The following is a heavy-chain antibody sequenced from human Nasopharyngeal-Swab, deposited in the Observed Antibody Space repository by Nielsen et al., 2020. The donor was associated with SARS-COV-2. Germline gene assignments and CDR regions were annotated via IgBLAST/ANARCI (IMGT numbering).Heavy chain of an antibody. J-gene: IGHJ4*02. CDR2: IYYSGIT. CDR1: GDSITNTAYY. CDR3: ARTTHYDYVWGSHRPPNYFDY. D-gene: IGHD3-16*01. Sequence: SETLSLTCSVSGDSITNTAYYWGWIRQPPGKGLEWIANIYYSGITYNTPSLKSRVTISVDTSKNKLSLRLRSVTTADTAVYYCARTTHYDYVWGSHRPPNYFDYWGQGTLVTVSS. V-gene: IGHV4-39*01.